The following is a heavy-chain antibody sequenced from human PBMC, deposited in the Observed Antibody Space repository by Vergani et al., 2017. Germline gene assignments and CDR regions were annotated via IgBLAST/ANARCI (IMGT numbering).Heavy chain of an antibody. CDR3: ARDTVTGSRYFDY. V-gene: IGHV3-30*02. Sequence: VLLVESGGGLVQPGGSLRLSCGASGFTFSNYGMHWVRQAPGKGLEWVTFIRYDGSNTYYADSVKGRFTISRDNSKNTLFLQMNSLRPEDTAVYYCARDTVTGSRYFDYWGQGTLVTV. J-gene: IGHJ4*02. CDR1: GFTFSNYG. CDR2: IRYDGSNT. D-gene: IGHD6-19*01.